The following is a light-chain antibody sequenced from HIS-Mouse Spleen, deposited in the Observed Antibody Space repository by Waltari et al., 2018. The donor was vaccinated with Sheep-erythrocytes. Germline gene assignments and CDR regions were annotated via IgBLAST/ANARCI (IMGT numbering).Light chain of an antibody. V-gene: IGLV2-23*01. Sequence: QSALTQPASVSGSPGQSITISCTGTSSDVGSYNLVSWYQQHPGKAPKLMIYEGSKRPSGVSNRFAGSKSGNTASLTISGLQAEDEADDYCSSYAGSNNWVFGGGTKLTVL. J-gene: IGLJ3*02. CDR1: SSDVGSYNL. CDR2: EGS. CDR3: SSYAGSNNWV.